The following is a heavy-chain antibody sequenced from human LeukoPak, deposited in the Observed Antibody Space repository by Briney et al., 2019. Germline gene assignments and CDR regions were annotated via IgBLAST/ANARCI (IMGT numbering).Heavy chain of an antibody. Sequence: SETLSLTCAVYGGSFSGYYWSWIRQPPGKGLEWIGEINHSGSTNYNPSLKSRVTISVDTSENQFSLKLSSVTAADTAVYYCARGDRYCSSTSCSYFDYWGQGILVTVSS. D-gene: IGHD2-2*01. V-gene: IGHV4-34*01. J-gene: IGHJ4*02. CDR1: GGSFSGYY. CDR2: INHSGST. CDR3: ARGDRYCSSTSCSYFDY.